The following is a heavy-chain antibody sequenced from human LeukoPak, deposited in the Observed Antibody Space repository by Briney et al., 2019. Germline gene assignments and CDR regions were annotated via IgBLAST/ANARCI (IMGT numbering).Heavy chain of an antibody. J-gene: IGHJ4*02. CDR1: GGSISSSSYY. CDR3: ARISGSYPRLGFYWDVFDY. CDR2: IYYSGST. Sequence: SETLSLTCTVSGGSISSSSYYWGWIRQPPGKGLEWIGSIYYSGSTYYNPSLKSRVTISVDTSKNQFSLKLSSVTAADTAVYYCARISGSYPRLGFYWDVFDYWGQGTLVTVSS. D-gene: IGHD1-26*01. V-gene: IGHV4-39*07.